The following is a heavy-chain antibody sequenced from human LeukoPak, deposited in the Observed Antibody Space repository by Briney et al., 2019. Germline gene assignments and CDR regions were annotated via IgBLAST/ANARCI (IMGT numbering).Heavy chain of an antibody. V-gene: IGHV3-23*01. CDR1: GFTVSSNY. Sequence: HPGGSLRLSCAASGFTVSSNYISWVRQAPGKGLEWVSAISGSGGSTYYADSVKGRFTISRDNSKNTLYLQMNSLRAEDTAVYYCANNLFTHSSSWYLFGAFDIWGQGTMVTVSS. J-gene: IGHJ3*02. D-gene: IGHD6-13*01. CDR2: ISGSGGST. CDR3: ANNLFTHSSSWYLFGAFDI.